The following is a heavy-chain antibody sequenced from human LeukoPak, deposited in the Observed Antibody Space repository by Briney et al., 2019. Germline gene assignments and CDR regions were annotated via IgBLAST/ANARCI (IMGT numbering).Heavy chain of an antibody. V-gene: IGHV3-43*02. CDR2: ISGDGGST. Sequence: GGSLRLSCAASGFTFDDYAMHWVRQAPGKGLEWVSLISGDGGSTYYADSVKGRFTVSRDNSKNSLYVQMNSLRTEDTALYYCAKEFSSSWYYYFDYWGQGTLVTVSS. J-gene: IGHJ4*02. CDR3: AKEFSSSWYYYFDY. D-gene: IGHD6-13*01. CDR1: GFTFDDYA.